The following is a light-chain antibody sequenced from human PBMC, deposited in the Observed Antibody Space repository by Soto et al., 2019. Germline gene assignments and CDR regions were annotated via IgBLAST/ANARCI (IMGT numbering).Light chain of an antibody. V-gene: IGKV3-15*01. J-gene: IGKJ4*01. CDR2: GAS. Sequence: EIVLTQSPGTLSLSPGERATLSCRASQSVSNNLAWYQQKSGQSPRLLIYGASNRATGIPDRFSGSGSETDFTLTISRLQSEDFAVYYCQKYKNWPPVTVGGGTKVDIK. CDR3: QKYKNWPPVT. CDR1: QSVSNN.